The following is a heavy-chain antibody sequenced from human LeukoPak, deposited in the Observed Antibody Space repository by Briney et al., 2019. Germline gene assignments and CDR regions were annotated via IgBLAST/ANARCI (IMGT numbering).Heavy chain of an antibody. CDR2: MFRDEST. J-gene: IGHJ4*02. CDR1: GFTVSSKH. CDR3: GRDKGDY. V-gene: IGHV3-66*01. Sequence: GGSLRLPCTVSGFTVSSKHMSWVRQAPGKGLEWVSVMFRDESTYYTDSVKGRFTVSRDDSMNTVYLQVNSLRVEDTAVYYCGRDKGDYWGQGTLVTVSS.